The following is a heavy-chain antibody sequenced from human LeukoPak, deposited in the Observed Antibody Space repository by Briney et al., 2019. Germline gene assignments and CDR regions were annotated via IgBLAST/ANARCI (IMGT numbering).Heavy chain of an antibody. V-gene: IGHV4-59*12. Sequence: KPSETLSLTCTVSGGSISSYYWSWIRQPPGKGLEWIGYIFHSGSTYYNPSLKSRVTISVDRSKNQFSLKLSSVTAADTAVYYCARGRGSQAYLNWFDPWGQGTLVTVSS. J-gene: IGHJ5*02. CDR3: ARGRGSQAYLNWFDP. D-gene: IGHD2-21*01. CDR1: GGSISSYY. CDR2: IFHSGST.